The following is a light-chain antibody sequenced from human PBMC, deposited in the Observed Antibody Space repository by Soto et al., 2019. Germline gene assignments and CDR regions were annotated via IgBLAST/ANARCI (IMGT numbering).Light chain of an antibody. CDR2: GAF. CDR1: PSVSSNF. Sequence: EIVLTQSPGTLSLSPGEGATLSCRASPSVSSNFVAWYQQKPGQAPRLLISGAFNRATGVPDRFSGGGSGTDFTLTISRLEAEDFGVYYCQQYHNSILMFGQGTKVDIK. V-gene: IGKV3-20*01. CDR3: QQYHNSILM. J-gene: IGKJ1*01.